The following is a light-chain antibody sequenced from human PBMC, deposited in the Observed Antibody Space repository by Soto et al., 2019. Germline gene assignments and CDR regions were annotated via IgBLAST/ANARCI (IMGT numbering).Light chain of an antibody. Sequence: DSQITQSPSSLSASVGDRVTITCRASQSIASYLTWYQQKPGKAPKILIYAASNLQSGVPSRFSGSGSGTDFTLTIRSLQPEDFATYYCQQSYASPWTFGQGTQVDIK. CDR2: AAS. CDR1: QSIASY. V-gene: IGKV1-39*01. J-gene: IGKJ1*01. CDR3: QQSYASPWT.